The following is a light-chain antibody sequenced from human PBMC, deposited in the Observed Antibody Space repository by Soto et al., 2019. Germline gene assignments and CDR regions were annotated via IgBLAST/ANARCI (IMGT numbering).Light chain of an antibody. J-gene: IGLJ3*02. CDR1: SGDVGAYKY. CDR2: DVN. Sequence: QSALTQPRSVSESPGQSVTISCSGSSGDVGAYKYVSWYQQYPGKAPKLMIYDVNKRPSGVPDRFSGSKSGSTASLTISGLQAEDEADYYCCSYAGSFTWVFGGGTKVTVL. CDR3: CSYAGSFTWV. V-gene: IGLV2-11*01.